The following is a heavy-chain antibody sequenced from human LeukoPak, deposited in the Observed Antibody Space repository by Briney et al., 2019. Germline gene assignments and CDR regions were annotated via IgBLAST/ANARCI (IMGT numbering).Heavy chain of an antibody. CDR3: AKDQVRGVIHRILANWFDP. CDR2: ISGSRGST. J-gene: IGHJ5*02. CDR1: GFTFSSYA. Sequence: GGSLRLSCAASGFTFSSYAMSWVRQAPGKGLEWVSAISGSRGSTYYADSVKGRFTISRDNSKNTLYLQMNSLRAEDTAVYYCAKDQVRGVIHRILANWFDPWGQGTLVTVSS. V-gene: IGHV3-23*01. D-gene: IGHD3-10*01.